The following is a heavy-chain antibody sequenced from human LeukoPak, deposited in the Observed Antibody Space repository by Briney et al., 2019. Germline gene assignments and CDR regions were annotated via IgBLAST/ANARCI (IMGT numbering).Heavy chain of an antibody. CDR2: ISYEGGTQ. D-gene: IGHD2-2*01. CDR1: GVTLSPYG. Sequence: GGSLRLSCAASGVTLSPYGMHWVRQAPGKGLEWVAVISYEGGTQHYADSVKGRFIISRDNPRNTLYLQMNILRTEDTAVYYCATEGGQLTQLNYWGRGTPVTVSS. CDR3: ATEGGQLTQLNY. V-gene: IGHV3-30*03. J-gene: IGHJ4*02.